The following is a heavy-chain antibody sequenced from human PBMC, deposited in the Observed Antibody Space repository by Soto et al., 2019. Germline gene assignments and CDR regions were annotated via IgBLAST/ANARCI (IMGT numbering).Heavy chain of an antibody. CDR3: ETKYYYDSSGSIGY. V-gene: IGHV3-30-3*01. CDR1: GFTFSDYA. D-gene: IGHD3-22*01. Sequence: QVQLVESGGGVVQPGRSLRLSCAASGFTFSDYAMHWVRQAPGKGLEWVAVISYNASNKYYADSVKGRFTISRDNSKNTLYLQMNSLRAEDTAVYYCETKYYYDSSGSIGYWGQGTLVTVSS. J-gene: IGHJ4*02. CDR2: ISYNASNK.